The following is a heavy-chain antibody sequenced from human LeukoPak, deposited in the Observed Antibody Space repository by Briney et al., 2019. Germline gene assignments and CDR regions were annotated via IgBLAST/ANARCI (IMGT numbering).Heavy chain of an antibody. CDR3: AKEVEWLAFDY. V-gene: IGHV3-23*01. CDR1: GFTFSNYV. D-gene: IGHD6-19*01. Sequence: TGGSLRLSCAASGFTFSNYVMNWVRQAPGKGLEWVSTISGSGGNTYYADSVKGRFTISRDNSKNTLYLQMSRLRAEDSAVYYCAKEVEWLAFDYWGQGTLATVSS. CDR2: ISGSGGNT. J-gene: IGHJ4*02.